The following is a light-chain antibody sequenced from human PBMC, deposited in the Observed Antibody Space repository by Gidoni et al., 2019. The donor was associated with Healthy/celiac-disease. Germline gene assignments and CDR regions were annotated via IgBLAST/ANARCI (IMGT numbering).Light chain of an antibody. CDR1: QSVSSSY. V-gene: IGKV3-20*01. Sequence: DIVLTPSPGTLTLSSGERAPLSCRASQSVSSSYLAWYQQKPGQAPRLLIYGASSRATGIPDRFSGSGSGTDFTLTISRLEPEDFAVYYCQQYGSSPRTFGGGTKVEIK. J-gene: IGKJ4*01. CDR3: QQYGSSPRT. CDR2: GAS.